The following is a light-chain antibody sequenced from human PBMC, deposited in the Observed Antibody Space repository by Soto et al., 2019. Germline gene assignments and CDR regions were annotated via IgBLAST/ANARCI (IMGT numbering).Light chain of an antibody. CDR2: EVT. CDR3: SSYRSSSTYV. Sequence: QSALTQPASVSGSPGQSITISCTGTSSDIGSYNYVSWHQQHPGQAPRLMIYEVTHRASGVPDRFSASKSGNTASLTISGLQAGDEAAYYCSSYRSSSTYVFGTGTKLTVL. J-gene: IGLJ1*01. V-gene: IGLV2-14*01. CDR1: SSDIGSYNY.